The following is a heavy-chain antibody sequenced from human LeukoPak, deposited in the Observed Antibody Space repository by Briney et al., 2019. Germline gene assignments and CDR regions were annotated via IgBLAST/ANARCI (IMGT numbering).Heavy chain of an antibody. D-gene: IGHD3-10*01. J-gene: IGHJ4*02. CDR2: VYSGNDGT. CDR1: GFTVSTDN. Sequence: GGSLRLSCAASGFTVSTDNMSWVRQVPGKGLEWVSVVYSGNDGTNYADSVRGRFTISRDDSKNMVYLQMNNLRLEDAAVYHCTKRSRGYYDYWGQETLVTVSS. CDR3: TKRSRGYYDY. V-gene: IGHV3-66*02.